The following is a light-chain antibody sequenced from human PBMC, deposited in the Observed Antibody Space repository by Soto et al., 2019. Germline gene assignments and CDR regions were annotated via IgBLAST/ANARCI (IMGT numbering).Light chain of an antibody. J-gene: IGLJ1*01. CDR1: KSNIGAGYD. Sequence: APGRSVSRSRTRGKSNIGAGYDVHWYQQLPGTAPKLLIFGHSNRPSGVPDRFSGSKSGTSASLAITGLQAEDEADYYCQSYDGSLGVFGTGTKVTVL. CDR3: QSYDGSLGV. V-gene: IGLV1-40*01. CDR2: GHS.